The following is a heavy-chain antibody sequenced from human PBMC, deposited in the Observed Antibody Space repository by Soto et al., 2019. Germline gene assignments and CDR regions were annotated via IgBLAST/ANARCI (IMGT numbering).Heavy chain of an antibody. V-gene: IGHV4-4*02. J-gene: IGHJ6*02. CDR2: IYHSGST. CDR3: ATQSYSGSYGTTTLDV. CDR1: GGSISSSNW. D-gene: IGHD1-26*01. Sequence: QVQLQESGPGLVKPSGTLSLTCAVSGGSISSSNWWSWVRQPPGKGLEWIGEIYHSGSTNYNPSLQSRVTISVDKSKTQSSLKLSSVTAADTAVYYCATQSYSGSYGTTTLDVWGQGTTVTVSS.